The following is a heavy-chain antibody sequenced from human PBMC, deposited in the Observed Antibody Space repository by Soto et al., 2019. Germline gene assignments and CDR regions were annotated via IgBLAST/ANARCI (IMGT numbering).Heavy chain of an antibody. J-gene: IGHJ6*02. CDR2: IYYSGST. V-gene: IGHV4-39*01. Sequence: SETLSLTCTVSGGSISSSSYYWGWIRQPPGKGLEWIGSIYYSGSTYYNPSLKSRVTISVDTSKNQSSLKLSSVTAADTAVYYCARSSITIFGVVTKVPVWGQGTTVTVSS. CDR1: GGSISSSSYY. CDR3: ARSSITIFGVVTKVPV. D-gene: IGHD3-3*01.